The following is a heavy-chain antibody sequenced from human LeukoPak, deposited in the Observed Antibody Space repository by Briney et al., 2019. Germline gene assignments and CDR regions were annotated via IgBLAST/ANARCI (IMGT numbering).Heavy chain of an antibody. Sequence: PSETLSLTCAVYGGSFSGYYWSWIRQPPGKGLEWIGEINHSGSTNYNPSLKSRVTISVDTSKNQFSLKLSSVTAADTAVYYCARGSGYYGSGSYRRGLDPWGQGTLVTVSS. CDR1: GGSFSGYY. D-gene: IGHD3-10*01. CDR3: ARGSGYYGSGSYRRGLDP. V-gene: IGHV4-34*01. J-gene: IGHJ5*02. CDR2: INHSGST.